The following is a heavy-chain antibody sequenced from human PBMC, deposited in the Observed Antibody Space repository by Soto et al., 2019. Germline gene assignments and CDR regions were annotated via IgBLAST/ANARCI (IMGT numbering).Heavy chain of an antibody. J-gene: IGHJ6*02. V-gene: IGHV3-30-3*01. CDR2: ISYDGSNK. Sequence: QVPLVESGGGVVQPGRSLRLSCAASGFTFSSYAMHWVRQAPGKGLEWVAVISYDGSNKYYADSVKGRFTISRDNSKNTLYLQMNSLRAEDTAVYYCARDQGIAAPRYYGMDVWGQGTTVTVSS. D-gene: IGHD6-6*01. CDR3: ARDQGIAAPRYYGMDV. CDR1: GFTFSSYA.